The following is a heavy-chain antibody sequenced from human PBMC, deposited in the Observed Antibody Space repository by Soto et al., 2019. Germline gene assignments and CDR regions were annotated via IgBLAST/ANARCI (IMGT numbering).Heavy chain of an antibody. J-gene: IGHJ4*02. V-gene: IGHV3-74*01. CDR1: GFTFSSYW. CDR3: ARGSTHPYYFDY. CDR2: INSDGSST. Sequence: LRLSCAASGFTFSSYWMHWVRQAPGKGLVWVSRINSDGSSTSYADSVKGRFAISRDNAKNTLYLQMNSLRAEDTAVYYCARGSTHPYYFDYWGQGTLVTVSS.